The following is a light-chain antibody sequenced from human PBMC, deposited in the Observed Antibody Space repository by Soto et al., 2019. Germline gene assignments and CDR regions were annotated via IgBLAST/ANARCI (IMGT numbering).Light chain of an antibody. CDR1: RDISVY. CDR2: DAS. V-gene: IGKV1-33*01. J-gene: IGKJ2*01. Sequence: DIQMTQSPSSLSASVGDRVTITCQASRDISVYLNWYQHKPGKPPKLLVNDASNLQTGVPSRFSGSGSVTHCTFTISSLQTEDIATYYCQQYDNLPPYTFGLGTKLEIK. CDR3: QQYDNLPPYT.